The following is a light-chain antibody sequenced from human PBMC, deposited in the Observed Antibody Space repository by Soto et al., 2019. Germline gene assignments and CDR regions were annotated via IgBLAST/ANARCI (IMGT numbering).Light chain of an antibody. J-gene: IGKJ1*01. V-gene: IGKV4-1*01. CDR1: QSVLYSSNNQNY. CDR3: QQYYTPPET. CDR2: WAS. Sequence: DIVMTQSPDSLAVSLGERATINCKSSQSVLYSSNNQNYLAWYQQKPGQPPKLLIYWASTRESGVPDRFSGSGSGTDFTLTISSLQAEDVAVYYGQQYYTPPETFGQGTKVEIK.